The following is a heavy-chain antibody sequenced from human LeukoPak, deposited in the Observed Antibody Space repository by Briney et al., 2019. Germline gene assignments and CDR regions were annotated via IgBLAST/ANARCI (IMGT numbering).Heavy chain of an antibody. D-gene: IGHD4-23*01. CDR3: ARGSRQDYGGNSGY. Sequence: GGSLRLSCAASGFTFSSYSMNWVRQAPGKGLEWVSSISGRSSFIYYADSVKGRFTISRDNAKNSLHLQMNSLRAEDTAVYYRARGSRQDYGGNSGYWGQGTLVTVSS. J-gene: IGHJ4*02. CDR1: GFTFSSYS. V-gene: IGHV3-21*01. CDR2: ISGRSSFI.